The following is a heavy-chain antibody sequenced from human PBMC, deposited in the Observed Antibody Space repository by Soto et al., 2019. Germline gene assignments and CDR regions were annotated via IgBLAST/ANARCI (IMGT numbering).Heavy chain of an antibody. J-gene: IGHJ4*02. V-gene: IGHV3-23*01. CDR3: AKSAGSNAYYPNDY. CDR2: ISGSGIST. D-gene: IGHD3-16*01. CDR1: GFTFSSYA. Sequence: EGQLLESGGGLVQPGGSLRLSCAASGFTFSSYAMTWVRQAPRKGLEWVSSISGSGISTYYADSVKGRFTISRDNSKNTLYLQMNSLRGEDAAVYYCAKSAGSNAYYPNDYWGQGTLVTVSS.